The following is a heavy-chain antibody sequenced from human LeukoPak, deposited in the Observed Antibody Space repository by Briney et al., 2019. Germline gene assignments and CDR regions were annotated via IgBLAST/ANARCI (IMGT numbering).Heavy chain of an antibody. V-gene: IGHV4-59*08. J-gene: IGHJ4*02. CDR3: APHRFGEPHFEY. CDR2: VYKTGHT. D-gene: IGHD3-10*01. CDR1: DNSISSFY. Sequence: SETLSLTCTVSDNSISSFYWSWIRQPPGKGLEWIGFVYKTGHTNYNPSLKSRVAISLDGSKSQVSLRLTSVTAADTAVYYCAPHRFGEPHFEYWGRGTLVSVSS.